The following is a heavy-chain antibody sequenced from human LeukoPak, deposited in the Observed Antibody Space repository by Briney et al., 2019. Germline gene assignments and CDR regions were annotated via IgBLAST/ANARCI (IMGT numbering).Heavy chain of an antibody. V-gene: IGHV3-23*01. CDR1: GFTFSSYA. CDR2: ITGSGGRT. Sequence: GGSLRLSCAASGFTFSSYAMSWVRQAPGKGLEWVSSITGSGGRTDNVDSVKGRFSISRDNSKNTLYLQMNSLRAEDTAIYYCAKSVMTTTVYFDYWGQGTLVTVSS. D-gene: IGHD4-17*01. CDR3: AKSVMTTTVYFDY. J-gene: IGHJ4*02.